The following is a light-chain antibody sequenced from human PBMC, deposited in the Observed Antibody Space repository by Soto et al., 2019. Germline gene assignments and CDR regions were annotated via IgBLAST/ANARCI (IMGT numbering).Light chain of an antibody. CDR1: QSISSW. CDR2: DAS. CDR3: QQYNSYST. J-gene: IGKJ2*01. V-gene: IGKV1-5*01. Sequence: DIQMTQSPSTLSASVGDRVTITCRASQSISSWLAWYQQKPGKAPKLLIYDASSLESGVPSRFSGSGSGTEFPLTISSLQPDDFATYYCQQYNSYSTFGQGTRRESK.